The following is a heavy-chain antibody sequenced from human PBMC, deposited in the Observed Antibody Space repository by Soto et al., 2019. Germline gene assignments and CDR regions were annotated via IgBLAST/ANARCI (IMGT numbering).Heavy chain of an antibody. Sequence: GASVKVSCKASGYTFTSYGISWVRQAPGQGLEWMGWISAYNGNTNYAQKLQGRVTMTTDTSTSTAYMELRSLRSDDTAVYYCAREGAGYCSSTSCRDYYYYYGMDVWGQGTTVTV. CDR2: ISAYNGNT. CDR1: GYTFTSYG. J-gene: IGHJ6*02. CDR3: AREGAGYCSSTSCRDYYYYYGMDV. V-gene: IGHV1-18*04. D-gene: IGHD2-2*01.